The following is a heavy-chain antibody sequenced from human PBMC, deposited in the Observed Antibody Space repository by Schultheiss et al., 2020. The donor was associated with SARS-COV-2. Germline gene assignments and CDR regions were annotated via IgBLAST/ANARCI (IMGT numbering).Heavy chain of an antibody. CDR1: GESFSGYY. CDR3: ARGVMKYSI. CDR2: IYYSGST. V-gene: IGHV4-59*01. J-gene: IGHJ3*02. Sequence: SETLSLTCAVYGESFSGYYWRWIRQTPGKGLEWIGYIYYSGSTNYNPSLKSRVTISVDTSKNQFSLKLSSVTAADTAVYYCARGVMKYSIWGQGTMVTVSS. D-gene: IGHD3-16*01.